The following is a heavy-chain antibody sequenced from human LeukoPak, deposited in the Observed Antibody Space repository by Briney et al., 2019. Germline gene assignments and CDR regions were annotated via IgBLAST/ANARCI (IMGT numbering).Heavy chain of an antibody. Sequence: GGSLRLSCAASGFTFDDYAMHWVRQAPGKGLEWVSGISWNSGSIGYADSVKGRFTISRDNAKNSLYLQMNSLRAEDTALYYCAKDILLAGGARLDAFDNWGQGTMVTVSS. CDR2: ISWNSGSI. D-gene: IGHD2-21*01. V-gene: IGHV3-9*01. CDR1: GFTFDDYA. CDR3: AKDILLAGGARLDAFDN. J-gene: IGHJ3*02.